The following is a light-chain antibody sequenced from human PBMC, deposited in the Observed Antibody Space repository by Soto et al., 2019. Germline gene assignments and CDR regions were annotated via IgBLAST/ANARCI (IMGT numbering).Light chain of an antibody. Sequence: QPVLTQPPSVSGAPGQKVTISCTGSGSNIGAGYDVHWYQQLPGTAPKLLLYGNNNRPSGVPDRFSGSKSGTSASLAITGLQTEDEADYYCQSYDTSLDALYVFGTGTKLTVL. CDR2: GNN. CDR3: QSYDTSLDALYV. J-gene: IGLJ1*01. V-gene: IGLV1-40*01. CDR1: GSNIGAGYD.